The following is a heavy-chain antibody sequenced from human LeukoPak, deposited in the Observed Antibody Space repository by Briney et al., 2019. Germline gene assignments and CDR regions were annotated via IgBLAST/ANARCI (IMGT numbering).Heavy chain of an antibody. J-gene: IGHJ6*03. D-gene: IGHD3-10*01. Sequence: SSETLSLTCTVSGGSISSSSYYWGWIRQPPGKGLEWIGSIYYSGSTYYNPSLKSRVTISVDTSKNQFSLKLSSVTAADTAVYYCARHVVTYYYGSGSYYIHDYYYYYMDVWGKGITVTISS. CDR3: ARHVVTYYYGSGSYYIHDYYYYYMDV. V-gene: IGHV4-39*01. CDR1: GGSISSSSYY. CDR2: IYYSGST.